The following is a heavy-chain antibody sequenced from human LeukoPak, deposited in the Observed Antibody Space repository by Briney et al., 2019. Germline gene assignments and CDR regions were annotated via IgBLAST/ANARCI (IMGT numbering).Heavy chain of an antibody. J-gene: IGHJ4*02. CDR2: FDPEDGET. V-gene: IGHV1-24*01. CDR1: GYTLTELS. Sequence: ASVKVSCKVSGYTLTELSMHWVRQAPGKGLEWMGGFDPEDGETIYAQKFQGRVTMTEDTSTDTAYMELSSLRSEDTAVYYCATLSQITMVRGVISGGDYWGQGILVTVSS. D-gene: IGHD3-10*01. CDR3: ATLSQITMVRGVISGGDY.